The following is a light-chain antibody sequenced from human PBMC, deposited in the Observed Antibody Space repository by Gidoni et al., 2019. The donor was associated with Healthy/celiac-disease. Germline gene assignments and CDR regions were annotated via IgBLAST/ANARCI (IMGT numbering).Light chain of an antibody. J-gene: IGKJ4*02. CDR3: QQSYSTPR. CDR1: QSISSY. Sequence: IQMTQSPSSLSASVGDRVTITCRASQSISSYLNWYQQKPGKAPKLLIYAASSLQSGVPSRFSGSGSGTDFTLTISSLQPEDFATYYCQQSYSTPRFGGXTKVEIK. V-gene: IGKV1-39*01. CDR2: AAS.